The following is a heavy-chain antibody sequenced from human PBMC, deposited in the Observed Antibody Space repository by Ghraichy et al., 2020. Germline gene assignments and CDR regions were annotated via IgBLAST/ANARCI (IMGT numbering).Heavy chain of an antibody. CDR1: GFTFSSYA. Sequence: GGSLRLSCAASGFTFSSYAMHWVRQAPGKGLEWVAVISYDGSNKYYADSVKGRFTISRDNSKNTLYLQMNSLRAEDTAVYYCARVPDSRSGYYYFDYWGQGTLVTVSS. D-gene: IGHD3-3*01. CDR2: ISYDGSNK. V-gene: IGHV3-30-3*01. J-gene: IGHJ4*02. CDR3: ARVPDSRSGYYYFDY.